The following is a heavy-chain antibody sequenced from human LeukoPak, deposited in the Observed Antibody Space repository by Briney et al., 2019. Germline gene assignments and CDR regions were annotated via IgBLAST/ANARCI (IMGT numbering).Heavy chain of an antibody. CDR1: GGSISSHY. CDR3: AKEGNDYGANSIDY. CDR2: MFFTGDT. Sequence: AETLCLTCTVSGGSISSHYLAWLRQPPGKGLEWIGWMFFTGDTNYNPSLKSRVTISVDHSKNQFSLKLTSVTAADTAVYYCAKEGNDYGANSIDYWGQGTLVTVSS. D-gene: IGHD4-23*01. V-gene: IGHV4-59*11. J-gene: IGHJ4*02.